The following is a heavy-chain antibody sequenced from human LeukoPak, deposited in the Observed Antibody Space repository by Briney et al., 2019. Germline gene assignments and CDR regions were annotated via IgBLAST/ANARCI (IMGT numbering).Heavy chain of an antibody. CDR1: GYTLTSYG. CDR2: ISAYNGNT. CDR3: ARVFESYDSLTGLNYFDY. D-gene: IGHD3-9*01. J-gene: IGHJ4*02. V-gene: IGHV1-18*01. Sequence: ASLRVSCTASGYTLTSYGISWVRQAPGQGGEGMGWISAYNGNTHYVQKLQGRVTLNTDTSTSTAYMEMRSRRSDDTGVYYCARVFESYDSLTGLNYFDYWGEGGLVTVSS.